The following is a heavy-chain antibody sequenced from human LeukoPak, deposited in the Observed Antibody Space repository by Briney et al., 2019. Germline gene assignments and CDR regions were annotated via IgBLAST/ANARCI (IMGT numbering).Heavy chain of an antibody. CDR1: GGSISSYY. J-gene: IGHJ2*01. D-gene: IGHD3-10*01. CDR3: ARDRYYYGSGSYQPDWYFDL. V-gene: IGHV4-59*01. CDR2: IYYSGST. Sequence: SETLSFTCTVSGGSISSYYWSWIRQPPGKGLEWIGYIYYSGSTNYNPSLKSRVTISVDTSKNQFSLKLSSVTAADTAVYYCARDRYYYGSGSYQPDWYFDLWGRGTLVTVSS.